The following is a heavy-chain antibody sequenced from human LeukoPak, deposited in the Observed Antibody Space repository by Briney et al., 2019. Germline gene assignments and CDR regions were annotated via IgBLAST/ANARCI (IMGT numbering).Heavy chain of an antibody. CDR3: AREMDCTNGICSYMDV. J-gene: IGHJ6*03. V-gene: IGHV1-2*02. CDR2: INPNSGGT. Sequence: ASVKVSCKASGYTFSRYAIHWVRQAPGQRLEWMGWINPNSGGTNYAQKFQGRVTMTRDTSISTAYMELSRLRSDDTAVYYCAREMDCTNGICSYMDVWGKGTTVTVSS. CDR1: GYTFSRYA. D-gene: IGHD2-8*01.